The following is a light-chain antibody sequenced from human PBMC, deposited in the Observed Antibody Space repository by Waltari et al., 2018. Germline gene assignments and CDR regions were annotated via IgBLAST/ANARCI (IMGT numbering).Light chain of an antibody. CDR2: NTS. Sequence: QTVVTQEPSFSVSPGGTVTLTCGLNSGSVSTGSYASWYQQTPGQPPRMLIYNTSTRSSGAPDRFSGSILGKKAALTITGAQADDESDYYCVLYLGSGIWVFGGGTKLTVL. J-gene: IGLJ3*02. CDR3: VLYLGSGIWV. V-gene: IGLV8-61*01. CDR1: SGSVSTGSY.